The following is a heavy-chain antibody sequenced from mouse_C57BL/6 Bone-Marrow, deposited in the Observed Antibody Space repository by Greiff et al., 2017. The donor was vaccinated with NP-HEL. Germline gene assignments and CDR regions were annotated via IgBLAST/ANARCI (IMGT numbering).Heavy chain of an antibody. V-gene: IGHV1-80*01. Sequence: VQLKESGAELVKPGASVKISCKASGYAFSSYWMNWVKQRPGQGLEWIGQIYPGDGDTNYNGKFKDKASLTADKSSSTAYVQLSRLTSEDSAVYFCARGAYWGQGTLVTVSA. CDR3: ARGAY. CDR1: GYAFSSYW. J-gene: IGHJ3*01. CDR2: IYPGDGDT.